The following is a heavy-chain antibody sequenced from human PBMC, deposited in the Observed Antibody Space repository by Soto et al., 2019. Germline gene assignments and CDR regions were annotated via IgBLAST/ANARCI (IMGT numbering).Heavy chain of an antibody. CDR1: GGTFSSYA. V-gene: IGHV1-69*12. D-gene: IGHD2-15*01. Sequence: QVQLVQSGAEVKKPGSSVKVSCKASGGTFSSYAISWVRQAPGQGLEWMGGIIPIFGTANDAQKFQDRVTITADESTGTAYMELSSLRPEDTAVYYCARESRCCSGGSCYFLPGIDFWGQGTLVTVSS. J-gene: IGHJ4*02. CDR3: ARESRCCSGGSCYFLPGIDF. CDR2: IIPIFGTA.